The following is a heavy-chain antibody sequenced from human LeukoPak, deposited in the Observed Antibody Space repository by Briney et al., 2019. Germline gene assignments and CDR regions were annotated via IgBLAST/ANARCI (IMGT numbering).Heavy chain of an antibody. CDR3: ARTSAVMKPFDS. Sequence: PGGSLRLSCVASGFTVSSNYMSWVRQAPGKGLGWVSVFYSGGTTYYADSVKGRFTISRDSSKNTLFLQMNNLRAEDTAMYFCARTSAVMKPFDSWGQGTLVTVSS. J-gene: IGHJ4*02. D-gene: IGHD2-21*01. CDR1: GFTVSSNY. CDR2: FYSGGTT. V-gene: IGHV3-53*01.